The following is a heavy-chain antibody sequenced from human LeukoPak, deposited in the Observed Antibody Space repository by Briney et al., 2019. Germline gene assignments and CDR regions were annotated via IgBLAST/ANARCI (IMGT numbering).Heavy chain of an antibody. Sequence: GGSLRLSCAASGFTFSSYWMHWVRQAPGKGLVWVSRINSDGSSTSYADSVKGRFTISRDNAKNTLYLQMNSLRAEDTAVYYCARVISRAAGIDYWGQATLVTVSS. V-gene: IGHV3-74*01. CDR1: GFTFSSYW. CDR3: ARVISRAAGIDY. J-gene: IGHJ4*02. CDR2: INSDGSST. D-gene: IGHD6-13*01.